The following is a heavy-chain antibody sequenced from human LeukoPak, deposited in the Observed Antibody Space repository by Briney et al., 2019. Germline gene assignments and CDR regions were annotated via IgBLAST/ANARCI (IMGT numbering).Heavy chain of an antibody. CDR3: ARDLSTEIVVVPAAPRAFDI. V-gene: IGHV1-69*13. CDR2: IIPIFGTA. J-gene: IGHJ3*02. Sequence: SVKVSCKASGGTFSSYAISWVRQAPGQGLEWMGGIIPIFGTANYAQKFQSRVTITADESTSTAYMGLSSLRSEDTAVYYCARDLSTEIVVVPAAPRAFDIWGQGTMVTVSS. D-gene: IGHD2-2*01. CDR1: GGTFSSYA.